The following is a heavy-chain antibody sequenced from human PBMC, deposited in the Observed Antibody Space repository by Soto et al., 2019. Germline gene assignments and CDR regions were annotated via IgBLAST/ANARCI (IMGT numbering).Heavy chain of an antibody. J-gene: IGHJ4*02. CDR2: IYYSGST. V-gene: IGHV4-31*03. CDR3: VRVGSSGWYFDY. D-gene: IGHD6-19*01. CDR1: GGSISSGGYY. Sequence: QVQLQESGPGLVKPSQTLSLTCTVSGGSISSGGYYWSWIRQHPGKGLEWIGYIYYSGSTYYNPSLKSRVTLSVDTSKNQFSLKLSSVTAADTAVYYCVRVGSSGWYFDYWGQGTLVTDSS.